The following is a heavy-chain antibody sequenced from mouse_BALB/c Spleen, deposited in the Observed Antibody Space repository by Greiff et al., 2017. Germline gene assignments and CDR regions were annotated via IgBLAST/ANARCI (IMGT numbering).Heavy chain of an antibody. Sequence: EVMLVESGGGLVKPGGSLKLSCAASGFTFSSYAMSWVRQTPEKRLEWVASISSGGSTYYPDSVKGRFTISRDNARNILYLQMSSLRSEDTAMYYCARGDGNPFAYWGQGTLVTVSA. CDR2: ISSGGST. V-gene: IGHV5-6-5*01. CDR1: GFTFSSYA. D-gene: IGHD2-1*01. CDR3: ARGDGNPFAY. J-gene: IGHJ3*01.